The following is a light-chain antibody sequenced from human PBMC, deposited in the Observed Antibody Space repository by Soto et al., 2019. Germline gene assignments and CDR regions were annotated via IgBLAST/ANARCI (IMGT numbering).Light chain of an antibody. CDR1: QYISSW. J-gene: IGKJ2*01. Sequence: DIQMTQSPSTLSASVGDRVTITCRASQYISSWLAWYQQKPGKAPKLLIYDASSLESGVPSTFSGSRSGTEFTLTISSLQPDDFATYYCQQYEGYPYTFGQVTKLEIK. CDR2: DAS. V-gene: IGKV1-5*01. CDR3: QQYEGYPYT.